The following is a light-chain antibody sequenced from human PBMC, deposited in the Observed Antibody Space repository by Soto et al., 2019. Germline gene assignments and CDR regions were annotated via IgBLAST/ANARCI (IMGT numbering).Light chain of an antibody. CDR3: QQSYNPPYT. CDR1: QGIVNY. J-gene: IGKJ2*01. CDR2: DTS. Sequence: IQVTQSPSFLSASVGDTITITCRTSQGIVNYLNWYQHKSGQPPKILLFDTSTLARGVPPRFSGSGSGSLFTLTIDRLQPEDFATYYCQQSYNPPYTFGQGT. V-gene: IGKV1-39*01.